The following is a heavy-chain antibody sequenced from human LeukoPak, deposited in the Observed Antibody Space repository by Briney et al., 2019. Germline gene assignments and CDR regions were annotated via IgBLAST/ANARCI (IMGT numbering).Heavy chain of an antibody. V-gene: IGHV1-69*13. CDR3: ARAQRPGYCSSTSCYMSWFDP. CDR2: IIPIFGTA. D-gene: IGHD2-2*02. Sequence: GASVKVSCKASGGTFSSYAISWVRQAPGQGLEWMGGIIPIFGTANYAQKFQGRVTITADESTSTAYTELSSLRSEDTAVYYCARAQRPGYCSSTSCYMSWFDPWGQGTLVTVSS. J-gene: IGHJ5*02. CDR1: GGTFSSYA.